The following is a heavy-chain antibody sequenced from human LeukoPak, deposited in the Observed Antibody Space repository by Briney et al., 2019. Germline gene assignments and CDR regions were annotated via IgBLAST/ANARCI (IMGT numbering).Heavy chain of an antibody. D-gene: IGHD5-18*01. J-gene: IGHJ4*02. V-gene: IGHV3-21*01. Sequence: GGSLRLSCVASGFTFSSYSMNWVRQAPGKGLEWVSFISSSSSYIYYADSVKGRFTISRDNAKNSLYLQMNSLRAEDTAVYYCARVRVQLWLAPDYWGQGTLVTVSS. CDR1: GFTFSSYS. CDR3: ARVRVQLWLAPDY. CDR2: ISSSSSYI.